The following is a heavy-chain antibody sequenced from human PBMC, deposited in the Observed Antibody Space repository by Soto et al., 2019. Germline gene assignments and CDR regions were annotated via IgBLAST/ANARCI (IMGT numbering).Heavy chain of an antibody. D-gene: IGHD6-13*01. J-gene: IGHJ4*02. V-gene: IGHV3-53*01. Sequence: GGTYYADSVKGRFTISRDNSKNTLYLQMNSLRAEDTAVYYCARDSSSWFYFDYWGQGTLVTVSS. CDR3: ARDSSSWFYFDY. CDR2: GGT.